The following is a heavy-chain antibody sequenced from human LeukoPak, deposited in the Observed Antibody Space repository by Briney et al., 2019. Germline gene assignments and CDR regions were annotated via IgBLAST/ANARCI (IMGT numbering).Heavy chain of an antibody. D-gene: IGHD2/OR15-2a*01. Sequence: GGSLRLSCAASGNYWMHWVRQVPGKGLVWVSHINSDGSWTSYADSVKGRFTISKDNAKNTVYLQMNSLRAEDAAVYYCVSFYETYWGRGTLVTVSS. CDR2: INSDGSWT. CDR3: VSFYETY. J-gene: IGHJ4*02. V-gene: IGHV3-74*01. CDR1: GNYW.